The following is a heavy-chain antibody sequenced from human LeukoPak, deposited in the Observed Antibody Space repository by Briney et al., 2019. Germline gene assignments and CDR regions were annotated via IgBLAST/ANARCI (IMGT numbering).Heavy chain of an antibody. D-gene: IGHD5-18*01. J-gene: IGHJ6*02. CDR3: ARDFTHTAVVIYYYGLDV. CDR1: GFTFSDYY. V-gene: IGHV3-11*01. Sequence: PGGSLRLSCAASGFTFSDYYMSWVRQAPGKGLEWVSYISPSGSTVYYADSVKGRFIISRDNAKNSLYLQMNSLRAEDTAVYYCARDFTHTAVVIYYYGLDVWGQGTTVTVSS. CDR2: ISPSGSTV.